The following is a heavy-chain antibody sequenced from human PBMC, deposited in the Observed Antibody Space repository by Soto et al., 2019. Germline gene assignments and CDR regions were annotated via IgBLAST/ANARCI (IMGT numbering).Heavy chain of an antibody. Sequence: SETLSLTCAVYGGSFSDFYWTWIRQLPGKGLEWIGEINHSGNTNYNPSLKSRVAISVDTSKNQFSLNLDSVTAADTAVYYCGPRGAVADPRGYWGQGTLVTVSS. CDR3: GPRGAVADPRGY. J-gene: IGHJ4*02. V-gene: IGHV4-34*01. CDR1: GGSFSDFY. CDR2: INHSGNT. D-gene: IGHD6-19*01.